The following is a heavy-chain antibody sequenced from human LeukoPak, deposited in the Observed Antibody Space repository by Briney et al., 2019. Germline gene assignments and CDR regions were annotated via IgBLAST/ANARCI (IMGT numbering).Heavy chain of an antibody. CDR3: ARDLSGAHYYDSSGYENNWFDP. J-gene: IGHJ5*02. CDR1: GYSISSGYY. V-gene: IGHV4-38-2*02. D-gene: IGHD3-22*01. CDR2: IYHSGST. Sequence: SETLSLTCTVSGYSISSGYYWGWIRQPPGKGLEWIGSIYHSGSTYYNPSLKSRVTISVDTSKNQFSLKLSSVTAADTAVYYCARDLSGAHYYDSSGYENNWFDPWGQGTLVTVSS.